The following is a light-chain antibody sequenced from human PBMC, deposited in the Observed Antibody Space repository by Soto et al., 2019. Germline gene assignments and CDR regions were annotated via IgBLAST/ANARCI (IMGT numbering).Light chain of an antibody. CDR3: QQSFRTPYT. V-gene: IGKV1-39*01. CDR1: QSISSW. J-gene: IGKJ5*01. CDR2: TTS. Sequence: DIQMTQSPSTLSASVGDRVTITCRASQSISSWLAWYQLKPGKAPKLLIYTTSNLQTGVPSRFSGSGSETDFTLTISSLQPDDFATYYCQQSFRTPYTFGQGTRLEIK.